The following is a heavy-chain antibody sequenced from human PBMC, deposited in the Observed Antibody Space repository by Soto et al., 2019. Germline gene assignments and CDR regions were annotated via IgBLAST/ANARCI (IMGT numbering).Heavy chain of an antibody. J-gene: IGHJ4*02. CDR2: IYWDDDK. CDR1: GFSLSTSGVG. D-gene: IGHD6-19*01. Sequence: QITLKESGPTLVKPTQTLTLTCTFSGFSLSTSGVGVGWIRQPPGKALEWLALIYWDDDKHSSPSLKSRLTITKDTSKNQVVLTMTNMDPVDTATYYCAHRGIAVAGPVFDYWGQGTLVTVSS. CDR3: AHRGIAVAGPVFDY. V-gene: IGHV2-5*02.